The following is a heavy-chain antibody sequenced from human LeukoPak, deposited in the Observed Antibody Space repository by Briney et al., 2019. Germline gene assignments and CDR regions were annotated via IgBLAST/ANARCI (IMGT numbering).Heavy chain of an antibody. Sequence: SSETLSLTCTVSGSSISSYYFSWIRQPPGKGLEWIGYISYSGSSNYNPSLKSRVTISVDKSKSQLSLKLRSVTAADTAVYYCAREYDILTGYGDAFDVWGQGTKVTVSS. CDR2: ISYSGSS. D-gene: IGHD3-9*01. J-gene: IGHJ3*01. CDR1: GSSISSYY. CDR3: AREYDILTGYGDAFDV. V-gene: IGHV4-59*01.